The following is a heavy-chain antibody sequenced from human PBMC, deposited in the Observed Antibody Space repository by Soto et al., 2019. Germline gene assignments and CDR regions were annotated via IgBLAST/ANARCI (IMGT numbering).Heavy chain of an antibody. CDR2: IYYSGST. Sequence: TSETLSLTCTVSGGSISSYYWSWIRQPPGKGLEWIGYIYYSGSTNYNPSLKSRVTISVDTSKNQFSLKLSSVTAADTAMYYCARAVREYSGYDYLIYFDYWGQGTLVTVSS. V-gene: IGHV4-59*01. D-gene: IGHD5-12*01. CDR1: GGSISSYY. CDR3: ARAVREYSGYDYLIYFDY. J-gene: IGHJ4*02.